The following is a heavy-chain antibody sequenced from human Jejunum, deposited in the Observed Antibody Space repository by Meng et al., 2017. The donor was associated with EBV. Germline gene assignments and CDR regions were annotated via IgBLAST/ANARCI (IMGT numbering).Heavy chain of an antibody. D-gene: IGHD6-6*01. J-gene: IGHJ4*02. V-gene: IGHV6-1*01. Sequence: QVQLQQSGPGLVKPSQTLSLTCAISGDSVSSDGAAWNWIRQSPSRGLEWLGRTFYRSRWFYDYAPSVKSRITINSDTSKNQFSLHLDSVTPEDTAVYYCARDGPQSLSSFDCWGQGTLVTVSS. CDR3: ARDGPQSLSSFDC. CDR2: TFYRSRWFY. CDR1: GDSVSSDGAA.